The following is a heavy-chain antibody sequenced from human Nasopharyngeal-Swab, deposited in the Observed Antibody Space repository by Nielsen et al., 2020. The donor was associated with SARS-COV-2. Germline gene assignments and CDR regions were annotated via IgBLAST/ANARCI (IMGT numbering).Heavy chain of an antibody. V-gene: IGHV3-23*01. CDR2: ISGSGGST. CDR3: AKDRNDYIWGSYRLTFDY. Sequence: WIRQPPGKGLEWVSAISGSGGSTYYADSVKGRFTISRDNSKNTLYLQMNSLGAEDTAVYYCAKDRNDYIWGSYRLTFDYWGQGTLVTVSS. D-gene: IGHD3-16*02. J-gene: IGHJ4*02.